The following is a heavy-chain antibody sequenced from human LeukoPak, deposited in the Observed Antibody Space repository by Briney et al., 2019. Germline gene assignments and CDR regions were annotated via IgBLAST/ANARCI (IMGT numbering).Heavy chain of an antibody. CDR1: GITLSNYG. J-gene: IGHJ4*02. CDR2: ISERGGST. Sequence: PGGSLRLSCVVSGITLSNYGMSWVRQAPGKGLEWVSGISERGGSTNYADSVKGRFIISRDNSKNTLYLQMNSLRADDTAVYYCAKDRLAVAGTVRVYDYWGQGTLVTVSS. CDR3: AKDRLAVAGTVRVYDY. V-gene: IGHV3-23*01. D-gene: IGHD6-19*01.